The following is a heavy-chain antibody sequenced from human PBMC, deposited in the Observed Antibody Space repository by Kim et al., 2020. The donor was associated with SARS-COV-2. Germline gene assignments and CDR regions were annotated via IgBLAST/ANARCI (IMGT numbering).Heavy chain of an antibody. V-gene: IGHV3-73*01. D-gene: IGHD1-1*01. CDR1: GFTFSDSP. J-gene: IGHJ3*01. Sequence: GGSLRLSCAASGFTFSDSPIHWVRQASGKGLEWVGRIRSKVYSYATSYAASVKGRFTISSDDSESTAYLQMNSLKTEDTAEYYCTRIPGTTLAFWYSFDV. CDR2: IRSKVYSYAT. CDR3: TRIPGTTLAFWYSFDV.